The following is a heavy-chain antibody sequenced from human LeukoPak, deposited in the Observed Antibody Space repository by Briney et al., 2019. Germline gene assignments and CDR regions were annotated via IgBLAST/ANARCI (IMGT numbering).Heavy chain of an antibody. V-gene: IGHV5-51*01. Sequence: GESLKISCKGSGYSFSIYWIGWVRQMPGKGLEWMGIICPGDSDTRCSPSFQGQVTISADKSTSTAYLQWSSLKASDTAMYYCARVYDTFDWGQGTPVTVSS. CDR2: ICPGDSDT. CDR1: GYSFSIYW. J-gene: IGHJ4*02. CDR3: ARVYDTFD. D-gene: IGHD3-3*01.